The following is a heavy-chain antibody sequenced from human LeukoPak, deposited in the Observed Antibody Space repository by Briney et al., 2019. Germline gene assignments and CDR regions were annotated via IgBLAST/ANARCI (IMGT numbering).Heavy chain of an antibody. J-gene: IGHJ4*02. Sequence: GASGKVSCKASGYTFTSYGISWVRQAPGQGLEWMGWISAYNGNTNYAQTLQGRVTMTTDTSASTAYLELRSLRSDDTAVYYCARTDGYNFIDYWGQGPLVTVSS. CDR1: GYTFTSYG. CDR2: ISAYNGNT. CDR3: ARTDGYNFIDY. D-gene: IGHD5-24*01. V-gene: IGHV1-18*01.